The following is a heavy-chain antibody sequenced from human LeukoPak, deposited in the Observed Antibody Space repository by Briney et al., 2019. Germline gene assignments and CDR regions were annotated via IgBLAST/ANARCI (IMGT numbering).Heavy chain of an antibody. CDR2: IYTSGST. CDR3: ATGRRTIVVVPAAMYYYYYMDV. V-gene: IGHV4-4*07. J-gene: IGHJ6*03. D-gene: IGHD2-2*01. CDR1: GGSISSYY. Sequence: PSETLSLTCTVSGGSISSYYWSWIRQPAGKGLEWIGRIYTSGSTNYNPSLKSRVTISVDTSKNQFSLKLSSVTAADTAVYYCATGRRTIVVVPAAMYYYYYMDVWGKGTTVTISS.